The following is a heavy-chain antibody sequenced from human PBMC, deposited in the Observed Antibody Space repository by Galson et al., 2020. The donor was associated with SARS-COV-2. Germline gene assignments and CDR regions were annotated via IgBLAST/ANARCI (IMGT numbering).Heavy chain of an antibody. V-gene: IGHV4-4*02. D-gene: IGHD6-13*01. Sequence: SETLSLTCAVSGGSISSSNWWSWVRQPPGQGLEWIGEIYHRGSTNYNPSLKSRVTISVDKSKNQFSLKLSSVTAADTAVYYCARDSVAGDAMDYWGQGTLVTVSS. J-gene: IGHJ4*02. CDR1: GGSISSSNW. CDR2: IYHRGST. CDR3: ARDSVAGDAMDY.